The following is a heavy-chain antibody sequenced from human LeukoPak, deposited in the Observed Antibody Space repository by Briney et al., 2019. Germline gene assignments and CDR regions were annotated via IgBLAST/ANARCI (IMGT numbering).Heavy chain of an antibody. CDR2: INPNSGGT. D-gene: IGHD5-24*01. CDR1: GGTFSSYA. Sequence: ASVTVSCKASGGTFSSYAISWVRQAPGQGLEWMGWINPNSGGTNYAQKFQGRVTMTRDTSISTACMEMSRLRSDDTAVYYCARGEGMATSEYYFDYWGQGTLVTVSS. J-gene: IGHJ4*02. CDR3: ARGEGMATSEYYFDY. V-gene: IGHV1-2*02.